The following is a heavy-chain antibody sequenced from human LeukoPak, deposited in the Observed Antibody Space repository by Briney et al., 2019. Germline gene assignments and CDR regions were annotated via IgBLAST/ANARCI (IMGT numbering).Heavy chain of an antibody. CDR1: GFTFSSYG. J-gene: IGHJ4*02. CDR3: ARDGDIRPFFDY. Sequence: GGSLRLSCAASGFTFSSYGMHWVRQAPGKGLEWVAVIWYVGSNKYYADSVKGRFTISRDNSKNTLYLQMNSLRAEDTAVYYCARDGDIRPFFDYWGQGTLVTVSS. V-gene: IGHV3-33*01. CDR2: IWYVGSNK.